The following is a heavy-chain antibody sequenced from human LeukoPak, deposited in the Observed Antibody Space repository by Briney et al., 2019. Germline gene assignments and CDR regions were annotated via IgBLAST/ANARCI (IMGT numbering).Heavy chain of an antibody. V-gene: IGHV3-7*01. CDR3: ATLSYFYGMDF. CDR2: IKQDGSEK. J-gene: IGHJ6*02. CDR1: GFTFSSYW. Sequence: GGSLRLSCAASGFTFSSYWMSWVRQAPGKGLEWVANIKQDGSEKHYVDSVRGRFTISRDNAKNSLYLQMDSLRAGDTAVYHCATLSYFYGMDFWGQGTTVTVSS.